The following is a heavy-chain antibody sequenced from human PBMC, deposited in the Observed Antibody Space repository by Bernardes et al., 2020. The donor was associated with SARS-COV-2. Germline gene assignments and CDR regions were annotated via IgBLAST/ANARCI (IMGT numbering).Heavy chain of an antibody. Sequence: PGKGLEWVANVQQDYSEKNYVGSVKGRCTISRDNAHNSLYLHMNILRAEDTGVYYCVRGDEDSGCRHFQGWVQGTMV. CDR3: VRGDEDSGCRHFQG. D-gene: IGHD3-22*01. V-gene: IGHV3-7*01. CDR2: VQQDYSEK. J-gene: IGHJ1*01.